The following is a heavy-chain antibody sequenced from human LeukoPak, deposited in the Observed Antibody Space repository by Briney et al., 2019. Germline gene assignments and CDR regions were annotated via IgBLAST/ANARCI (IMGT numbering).Heavy chain of an antibody. V-gene: IGHV3-43*01. J-gene: IGHJ4*02. CDR1: GFTFDGYT. CDR3: ANEDDY. CDR2: ISWDGGST. Sequence: PGGSLRLSCAASGFTFDGYTMHWVRQAPGKGLEWVSLISWDGGSTYYADTVKGRFTISRDNSKNSLYLQMNSLRTEDTALYYCANEDDYWGQGTLVTVSS.